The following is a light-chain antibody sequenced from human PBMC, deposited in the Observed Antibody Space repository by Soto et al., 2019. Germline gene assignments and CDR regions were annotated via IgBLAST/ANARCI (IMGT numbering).Light chain of an antibody. Sequence: SYELTQPPSVSVSPGQTASITCSGDKLGQKYACWYQQKPGQSPVVVIYQDTKRPSGIPERFSGSNSGNTATLTISGTQAMDEADYYCQAWDSTTVVFGGGTKVTVL. CDR1: KLGQKY. CDR3: QAWDSTTVV. CDR2: QDT. J-gene: IGLJ2*01. V-gene: IGLV3-1*01.